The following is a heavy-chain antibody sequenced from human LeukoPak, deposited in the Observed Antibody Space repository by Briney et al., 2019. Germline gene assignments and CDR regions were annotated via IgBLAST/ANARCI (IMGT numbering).Heavy chain of an antibody. CDR3: ARGGMGDFWSGYYD. J-gene: IGHJ4*02. D-gene: IGHD3-3*01. V-gene: IGHV1-69*05. Sequence: GASVKVSCKASGGTFSSYAISWVRQAPGQGLEWMGGIIPIFGTANYAQKFQGRVTITTDESTSTAYMELSSLRSEDTAVYYRARGGMGDFWSGYYDWGQGTLVTVSS. CDR1: GGTFSSYA. CDR2: IIPIFGTA.